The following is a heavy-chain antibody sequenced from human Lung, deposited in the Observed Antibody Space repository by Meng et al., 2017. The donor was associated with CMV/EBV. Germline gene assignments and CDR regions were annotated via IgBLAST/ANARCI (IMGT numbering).Heavy chain of an antibody. D-gene: IGHD3-16*01. J-gene: IGHJ5*02. CDR3: ARDRGEGIDP. Sequence: GESLKISCATSGFTFSNAWMNWVRQAPGKGLEWVSVIYSGGSTYYADSVKGRFTISRDNSKNTLYLQMNSLRAEDTAVYYCARDRGEGIDPWGQGTLVTVSS. CDR1: GFTFSNAW. CDR2: IYSGGST. V-gene: IGHV3-66*02.